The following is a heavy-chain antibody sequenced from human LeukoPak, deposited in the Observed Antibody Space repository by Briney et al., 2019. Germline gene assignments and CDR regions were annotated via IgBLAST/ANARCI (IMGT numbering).Heavy chain of an antibody. CDR1: GGSISGSNW. V-gene: IGHV4-4*02. D-gene: IGHD6-19*01. J-gene: IGHJ4*02. Sequence: PSETLSLTCAVSGGSISGSNWWGWVRQPPGKGLEWIGEIYHAGSTNYNPSLKSRVTISVDTSKNQFSLKLSSVTAADTAMYYCAREAQFTSGWYSWGQGTLVTVSS. CDR3: AREAQFTSGWYS. CDR2: IYHAGST.